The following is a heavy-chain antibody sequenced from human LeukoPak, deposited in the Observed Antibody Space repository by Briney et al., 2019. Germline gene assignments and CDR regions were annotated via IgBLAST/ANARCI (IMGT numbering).Heavy chain of an antibody. CDR2: IFPIFGTA. J-gene: IGHJ6*03. D-gene: IGHD4-17*01. CDR3: AKTTVTEPYYYYYMDV. V-gene: IGHV1-69*05. CDR1: GGTFSSYA. Sequence: ASVKVSCKASGGTFSSYAISWVRQAPGQGLEWMGGIFPIFGTANYAQKFQGRVTITTDESTSTAYMELSSLRSEDTAVYYCAKTTVTEPYYYYYMDVWGKGTTVTVSS.